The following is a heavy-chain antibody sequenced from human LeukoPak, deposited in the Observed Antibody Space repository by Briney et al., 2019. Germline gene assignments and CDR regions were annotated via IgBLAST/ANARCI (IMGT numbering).Heavy chain of an antibody. Sequence: GESLKISCKGSGYSFTSYWIGWVRQMPGKGLEWMGIIYPGDSDTRYSPSFQGQVTISADKSISTAYLQWSSLKASDTAMYYCARHIVVVPANFYWFDPWGQGTLVTASS. D-gene: IGHD2-2*01. CDR1: GYSFTSYW. J-gene: IGHJ5*02. V-gene: IGHV5-51*01. CDR3: ARHIVVVPANFYWFDP. CDR2: IYPGDSDT.